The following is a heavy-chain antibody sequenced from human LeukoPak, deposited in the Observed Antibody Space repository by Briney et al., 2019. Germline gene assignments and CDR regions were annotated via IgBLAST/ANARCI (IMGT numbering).Heavy chain of an antibody. CDR3: GASMDV. J-gene: IGHJ6*02. Sequence: PGGSLRLSCAASGFTFSSYWMSWVHQAPGKGLEWVANINQDGSAKYYADSVKGRFTISRDNAKNSLELQMNSLRAEDTAVYYCGASMDVWGQGTTVTVSS. V-gene: IGHV3-7*01. D-gene: IGHD3-10*01. CDR2: INQDGSAK. CDR1: GFTFSSYW.